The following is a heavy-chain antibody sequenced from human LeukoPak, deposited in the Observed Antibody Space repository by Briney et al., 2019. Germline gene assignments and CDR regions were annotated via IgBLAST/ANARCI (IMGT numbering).Heavy chain of an antibody. D-gene: IGHD4-11*01. V-gene: IGHV3-23*01. CDR2: ISGSGGST. CDR3: AKGPIMDYSNYEYFQH. Sequence: PGGSLRLSCAASGFTFSSYAMSWVRQAPGKGLEWVSAISGSGGSTYYADSVKGRFTISRDNSKNTLYLQMNSLRAEDTAVYYCAKGPIMDYSNYEYFQHWGQGTLVTVSS. CDR1: GFTFSSYA. J-gene: IGHJ1*01.